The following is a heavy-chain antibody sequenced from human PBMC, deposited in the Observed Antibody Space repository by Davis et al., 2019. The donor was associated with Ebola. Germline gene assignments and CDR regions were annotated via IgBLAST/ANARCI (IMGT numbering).Heavy chain of an antibody. CDR1: GYTFSRHA. CDR2: ISGSGFIS. CDR3: ARGLVGESSVGIDQ. J-gene: IGHJ4*02. V-gene: IGHV3-23*01. Sequence: GESLKISCAASGYTFSRHAMSWVRQAPGKGLEWVSTISGSGFISYYADSVKGRFTISRDNAKNTLYLQMNSLRAEDTAMYYCARGLVGESSVGIDQWGQGTLVTVSS. D-gene: IGHD3-10*01.